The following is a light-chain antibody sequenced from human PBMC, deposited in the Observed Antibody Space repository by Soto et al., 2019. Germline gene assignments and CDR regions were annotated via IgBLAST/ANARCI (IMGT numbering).Light chain of an antibody. J-gene: IGKJ1*01. CDR1: QTISSRY. CDR2: GAS. V-gene: IGKV3D-15*01. Sequence: VFTQSASTVSLSPGERATLSCRASQTISSRYLTWYQQKSGQVPRLLIYGASSRATGIPARFSGSGSGTEFTLTISSLQSEDFAVYYCQQYNNWPPWTFGQGTKVDIK. CDR3: QQYNNWPPWT.